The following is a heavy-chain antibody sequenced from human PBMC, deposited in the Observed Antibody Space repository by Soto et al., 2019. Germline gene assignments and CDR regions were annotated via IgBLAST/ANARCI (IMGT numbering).Heavy chain of an antibody. D-gene: IGHD3-10*01. J-gene: IGHJ3*02. V-gene: IGHV3-23*01. CDR2: ISGSGGST. Sequence: EVQLLESGGGLVQPGGSLRLSCAASGFTFSSYAMSWVRQAPWKGLAWVSAISGSGGSTYYADSVKGRFTISRDNSKNTLYLQMNSLRAEDTAVYYCAKDNRAGGAFDIWGQGTMVTVS. CDR3: AKDNRAGGAFDI. CDR1: GFTFSSYA.